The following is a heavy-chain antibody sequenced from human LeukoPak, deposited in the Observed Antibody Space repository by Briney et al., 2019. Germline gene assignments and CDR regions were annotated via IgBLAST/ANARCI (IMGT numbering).Heavy chain of an antibody. Sequence: GGSLRLSCTASEFTFNSYGMHWVRQAPGKGLEWVAFIRFDGSDEHYADSVKGRFTSSRDNSKNTLYLQMNSLRAEDTAVYYCAKDRRGSCNAGSCYCCDYWGRGALVTVSS. V-gene: IGHV3-30*02. CDR3: AKDRRGSCNAGSCYCCDY. D-gene: IGHD2-15*01. CDR1: EFTFNSYG. CDR2: IRFDGSDE. J-gene: IGHJ4*02.